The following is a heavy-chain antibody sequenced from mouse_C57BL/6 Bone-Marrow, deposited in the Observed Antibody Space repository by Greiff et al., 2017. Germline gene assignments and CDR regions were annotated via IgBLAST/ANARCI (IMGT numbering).Heavy chain of an antibody. D-gene: IGHD2-4*01. CDR2: IDPSDSYT. CDR1: GYTFTSYW. V-gene: IGHV1-50*01. J-gene: IGHJ3*01. CDR3: ARRSSTMISAWFAY. Sequence: VQLQESGAELVKPGASVKLSCKASGYTFTSYWMQWVKQRPGQGLEWIGEIDPSDSYTNYNQKFKGKATLNVDTSSSTAYMQLSSLTSEDSAVYYCARRSSTMISAWFAYWGQGTLVTVSA.